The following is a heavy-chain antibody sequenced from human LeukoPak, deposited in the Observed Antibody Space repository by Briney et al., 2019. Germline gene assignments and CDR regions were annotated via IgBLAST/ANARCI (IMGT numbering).Heavy chain of an antibody. CDR3: ARDSKWGDYSDYVDYYYGMDV. CDR1: GGSISSYY. CDR2: IYYSGST. J-gene: IGHJ6*02. Sequence: SETLSLTCTVSGGSISSYYWSWIRQPPGKGLEWIGYIYYSGSTNYNPSLKSRVTISVDTSKNQFSLKLSSVTAADTAVYYCARDSKWGDYSDYVDYYYGMDVWGQGTTVTVSS. D-gene: IGHD4-11*01. V-gene: IGHV4-59*01.